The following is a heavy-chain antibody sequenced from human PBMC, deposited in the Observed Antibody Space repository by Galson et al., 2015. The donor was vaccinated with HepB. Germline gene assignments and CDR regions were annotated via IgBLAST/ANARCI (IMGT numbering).Heavy chain of an antibody. CDR1: GFTFSSYS. CDR2: IPYDGSSQ. CDR3: AKDGILGTTTQSKGMDV. J-gene: IGHJ6*02. Sequence: SLRLSCAVSGFTFSSYSMNWVRQAPGKGLEWVALIPYDGSSQYYADSVRGRFTISRDNSKNTLYLQMDSLRPEDTAVYYCAKDGILGTTTQSKGMDVWGQGTTVTVSS. D-gene: IGHD1-26*01. V-gene: IGHV3-30*18.